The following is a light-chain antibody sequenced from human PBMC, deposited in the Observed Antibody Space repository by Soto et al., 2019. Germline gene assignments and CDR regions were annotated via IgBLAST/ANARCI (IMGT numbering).Light chain of an antibody. CDR2: GAS. V-gene: IGKV3-20*01. Sequence: EVVRTQSPATLSVSPGEGATLSGRASQSVSSNLAWYQQKSGQAPSLLIYGASRRATGIPDRFSGSGSGTDFTLTITRLEPEDFAVYYCQQYGSSRTFGQGTQVDIK. CDR3: QQYGSSRT. J-gene: IGKJ1*01. CDR1: QSVSSN.